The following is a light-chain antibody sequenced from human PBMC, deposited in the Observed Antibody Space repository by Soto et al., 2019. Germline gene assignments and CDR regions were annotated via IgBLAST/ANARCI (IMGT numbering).Light chain of an antibody. CDR2: EVS. V-gene: IGLV2-14*01. Sequence: QSVLTQPASMSGSPGQSITISCTGTSSDVGSYKYVSWYQQHPGKAPKLMIYEVSNRPSGVSNRFSGSKSGNTASLTISGLQSEDEGDYYCSSYTNIRTVVFGGGTKLTVL. CDR1: SSDVGSYKY. J-gene: IGLJ2*01. CDR3: SSYTNIRTVV.